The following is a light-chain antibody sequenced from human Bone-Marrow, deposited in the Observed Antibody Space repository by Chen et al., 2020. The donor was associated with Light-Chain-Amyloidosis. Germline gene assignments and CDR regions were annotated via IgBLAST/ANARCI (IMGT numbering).Light chain of an antibody. V-gene: IGKV3-20*01. CDR1: QSVGSSY. CDR3: QQYGSSPPAT. Sequence: EIVLTQSPGTLSLSPGERATLSCRASQSVGSSYLAWYQQKPGQASRLLIYGASSRATGIPDRFSGGGSGTEFTLTISRLEPEDFAVYYCQQYGSSPPATFGQGTKVEIK. J-gene: IGKJ1*01. CDR2: GAS.